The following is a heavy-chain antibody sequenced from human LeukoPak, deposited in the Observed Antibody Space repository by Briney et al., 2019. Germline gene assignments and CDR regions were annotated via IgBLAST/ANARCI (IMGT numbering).Heavy chain of an antibody. CDR3: AKDSSSWYFWLYYFDY. D-gene: IGHD6-13*01. V-gene: IGHV3-30*18. CDR1: GFTFSSYG. Sequence: GGSLRLSCAASGFTFSSYGMHWVRQAPGKGLEWVAVISYDGSNKYYADSVKGRFTISRDNSKNTLYLLMNSLRAEDTAVYYCAKDSSSWYFWLYYFDYWGQGTLVTVSS. J-gene: IGHJ4*02. CDR2: ISYDGSNK.